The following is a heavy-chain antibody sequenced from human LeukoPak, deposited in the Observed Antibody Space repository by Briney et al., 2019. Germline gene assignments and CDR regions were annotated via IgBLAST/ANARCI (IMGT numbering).Heavy chain of an antibody. V-gene: IGHV1-8*01. J-gene: IGHJ3*02. CDR3: ARVTGAVTWSFDI. CDR2: MNPNSGNT. D-gene: IGHD6-13*01. CDR1: GDTFTINA. Sequence: ASVKVSCKPSGDTFTINAINWVRQAAGQGPEWMGWMNPNSGNTVYTQKFQCRLSMTRNTSISTAYMELTNLRSEDSAVYYCARVTGAVTWSFDIWGQGTTVTVSS.